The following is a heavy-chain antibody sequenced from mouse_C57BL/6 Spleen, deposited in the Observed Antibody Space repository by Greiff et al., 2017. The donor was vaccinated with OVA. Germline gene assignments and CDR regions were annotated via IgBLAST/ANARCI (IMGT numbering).Heavy chain of an antibody. V-gene: IGHV1-72*01. J-gene: IGHJ4*01. CDR3: ASPYGNYVGYAMDY. Sequence: QVQLQQPGAELVKPGASVKLSCKASGYTFTSYWMHWVKQRPGRGLEWIGRIDPNSGGTKYNEKFKSKATLTVDKPSSTAYMQLSSLTSEDSAVYYCASPYGNYVGYAMDYWGQGTSVTVSS. D-gene: IGHD2-1*01. CDR1: GYTFTSYW. CDR2: IDPNSGGT.